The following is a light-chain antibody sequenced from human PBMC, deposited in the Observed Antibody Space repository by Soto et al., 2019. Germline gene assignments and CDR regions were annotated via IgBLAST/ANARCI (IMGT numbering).Light chain of an antibody. CDR3: QQYTDWVT. CDR2: GAS. V-gene: IGKV3D-15*01. CDR1: QSVGSN. Sequence: ETVMTQSPDILSVSPGEGATLSCRASQSVGSNLAWYQQKPGQAPRLLIYGASTRATGIPVRFSGSGSGTEFTLTISSVQSEDFAVYYSQQYTDWVTFGGGTKVDIK. J-gene: IGKJ4*01.